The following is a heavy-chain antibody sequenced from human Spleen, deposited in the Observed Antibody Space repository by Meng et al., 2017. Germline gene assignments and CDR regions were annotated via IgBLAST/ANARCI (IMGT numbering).Heavy chain of an antibody. Sequence: GSLRLSCVVSGGSFSDYYWSWIRQPPGKGLEWIGSISYSGSTYYNPSLKSRVTISIDTSKNQFSLKLTSVTAADTAVYYCARVPRCSAGSCYPGYFDYWGQGTLVTVSS. CDR2: ISYSGST. D-gene: IGHD2-15*01. J-gene: IGHJ4*02. CDR1: GGSFSDYY. V-gene: IGHV4-34*01. CDR3: ARVPRCSAGSCYPGYFDY.